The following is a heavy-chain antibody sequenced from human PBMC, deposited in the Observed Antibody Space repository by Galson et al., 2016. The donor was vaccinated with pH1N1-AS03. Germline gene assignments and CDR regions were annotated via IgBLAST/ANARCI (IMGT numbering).Heavy chain of an antibody. V-gene: IGHV3-23*01. CDR1: GFAVRANA. D-gene: IGHD2-21*01. J-gene: IGHJ4*02. CDR3: ARDVGWGWTN. Sequence: SLRLSCAASGFAVRANAMSWVRQAPGKGLEWVSAIDGGRENTHHADSVKGRFTISRDNSKNTLYLQMNSLRPEDTAVYYCARDVGWGWTNWGQGTLVTVSS. CDR2: IDGGRENT.